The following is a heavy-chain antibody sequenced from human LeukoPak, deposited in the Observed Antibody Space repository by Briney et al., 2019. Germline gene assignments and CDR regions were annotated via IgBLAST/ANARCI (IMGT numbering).Heavy chain of an antibody. J-gene: IGHJ4*02. CDR1: GGTFSRYA. Sequence: ASVKVSCKASGGTFSRYAFSCVRQAPGQGLEWMGGIIPMFGIANYAQKFQDRVTITADESTSTAYMELSSLRSEDAAVYFCARGKDYSGSGSYYDLNYWGQGTLVTVSS. D-gene: IGHD3-10*01. CDR2: IIPMFGIA. CDR3: ARGKDYSGSGSYYDLNY. V-gene: IGHV1-69*13.